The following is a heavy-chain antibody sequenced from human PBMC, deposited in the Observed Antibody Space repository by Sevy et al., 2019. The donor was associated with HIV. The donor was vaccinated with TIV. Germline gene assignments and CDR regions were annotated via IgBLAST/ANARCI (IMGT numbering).Heavy chain of an antibody. V-gene: IGHV4-59*01. Sequence: SETLSLTCTVSGGSTSTYYWNWIRQPPGKGLEWIGYISDSGFSNDNPSLRSRVTISIDTSKNQFSLRLTSVRAADTAVYYCARGGGRTDWGMDVWGPGTTVTVSS. J-gene: IGHJ6*02. CDR1: GGSTSTYY. CDR3: ARGGGRTDWGMDV. D-gene: IGHD1-1*01. CDR2: ISDSGFS.